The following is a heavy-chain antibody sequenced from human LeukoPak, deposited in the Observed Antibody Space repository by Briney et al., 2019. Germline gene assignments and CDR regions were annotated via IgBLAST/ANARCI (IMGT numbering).Heavy chain of an antibody. Sequence: ASVKVSCTASGYTFTSYDFNWVRQATGQRPGWMGWMSPNSGDTGYAQKFQDRVTMTRNTSISTAYMELSSLRSDDTAVYYCARGPPNWGYDYWGPGTLDTVSS. J-gene: IGHJ4*02. CDR3: ARGPPNWGYDY. CDR2: MSPNSGDT. V-gene: IGHV1-8*01. D-gene: IGHD7-27*01. CDR1: GYTFTSYD.